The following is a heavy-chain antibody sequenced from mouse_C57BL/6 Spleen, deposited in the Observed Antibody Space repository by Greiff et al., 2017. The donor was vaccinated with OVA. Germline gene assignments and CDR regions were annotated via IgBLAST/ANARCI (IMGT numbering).Heavy chain of an antibody. V-gene: IGHV5-4*03. CDR2: ISDGGSYT. CDR1: GFTFSSYA. D-gene: IGHD1-1*01. Sequence: EVKLMESGGGLVKPGGSLKLSCAASGFTFSSYAMSWVRQTPEKRLEWVATISDGGSYTYYPDNVKGRFTISRDNAKNNLYLQMSHLKSEDTAMYYCARGFITTAKDAMDYWGQGTSVTVSS. J-gene: IGHJ4*01. CDR3: ARGFITTAKDAMDY.